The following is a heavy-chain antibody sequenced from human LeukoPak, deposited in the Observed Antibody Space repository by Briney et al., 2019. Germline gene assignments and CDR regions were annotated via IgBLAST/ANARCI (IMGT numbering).Heavy chain of an antibody. J-gene: IGHJ4*02. D-gene: IGHD5-24*01. Sequence: SETLSLTCGVYGGYFSGYYWSWIRQPPGKGLEWIGEINHSGSTTYNPSLKSRVTISVDTSKNQFSLKLSSVTAADTAVYYCARDGYNPIDYWGQGTLVTVSS. CDR2: INHSGST. CDR3: ARDGYNPIDY. CDR1: GGYFSGYY. V-gene: IGHV4-34*01.